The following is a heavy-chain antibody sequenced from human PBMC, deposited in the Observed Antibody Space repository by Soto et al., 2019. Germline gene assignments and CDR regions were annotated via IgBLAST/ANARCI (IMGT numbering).Heavy chain of an antibody. CDR2: IDPSDSYT. J-gene: IGHJ6*02. CDR3: ARHYYYYYGMDV. Sequence: PGESMNISCKGSGYSFTSYWISWVRQMPGKGLEWMGRIDPSDSYTNYSPSFQGHVTISADKSISTAYLLWSSLKASDTAMYYCARHYYYYYGMDVWGQGTTVNVSS. V-gene: IGHV5-10-1*01. CDR1: GYSFTSYW.